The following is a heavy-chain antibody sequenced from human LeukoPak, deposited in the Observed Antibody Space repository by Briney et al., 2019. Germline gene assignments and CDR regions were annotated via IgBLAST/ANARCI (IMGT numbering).Heavy chain of an antibody. CDR2: ISAYNGNT. D-gene: IGHD1-26*01. V-gene: IGHV1-18*01. Sequence: GASVKVSCKASGYTFTSYGISWVRQAPGQGLEWMGWISAYNGNTNYAQKLQGRVTMTTDTSTSTAYIELRSLRSDDTAVYYCARDVRVGATDDAFDIWGQGTMVTVSS. CDR3: ARDVRVGATDDAFDI. J-gene: IGHJ3*02. CDR1: GYTFTSYG.